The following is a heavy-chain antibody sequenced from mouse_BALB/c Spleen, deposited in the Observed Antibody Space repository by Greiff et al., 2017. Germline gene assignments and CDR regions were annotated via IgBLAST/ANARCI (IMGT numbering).Heavy chain of an antibody. Sequence: VMLVESGPGLVQPSQSLSITCTVSGFSLTSYGVHWVRQSPGKGLEWLGVIWSGGSTDYNAAFISRLSISKDNSKSQVFFKMNSLQANDTAIYYCATSIYYDYDPFAYWGQGTLVTVSA. CDR3: ATSIYYDYDPFAY. D-gene: IGHD2-4*01. V-gene: IGHV2-2*02. CDR1: GFSLTSYG. J-gene: IGHJ3*01. CDR2: IWSGGST.